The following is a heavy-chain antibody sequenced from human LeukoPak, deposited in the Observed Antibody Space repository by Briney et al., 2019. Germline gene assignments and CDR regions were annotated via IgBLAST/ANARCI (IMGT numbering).Heavy chain of an antibody. V-gene: IGHV4-4*07. J-gene: IGHJ5*02. Sequence: SETLSLTCTVSGGSISSYYWSWIRQPAGKGLEWIGRIYTSGSTNYNPSLKSRVTMSVDTSKNQFSLKLSSVTAADTAVYYCARSSPGGIAAAGTFDPWGQGTLVTVSS. D-gene: IGHD6-13*01. CDR1: GGSISSYY. CDR2: IYTSGST. CDR3: ARSSPGGIAAAGTFDP.